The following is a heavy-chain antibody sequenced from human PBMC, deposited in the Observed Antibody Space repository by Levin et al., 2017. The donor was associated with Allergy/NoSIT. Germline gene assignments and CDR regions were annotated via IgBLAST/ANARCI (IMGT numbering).Heavy chain of an antibody. CDR2: INSDGSSL. V-gene: IGHV3-74*01. CDR1: GFTFSNYW. CDR3: AGVINGYFQY. D-gene: IGHD2-8*01. J-gene: IGHJ4*02. Sequence: AGESLKISCAASGFTFSNYWMHWVRQAPGKGLEWVSRINSDGSSLSYAGSVKGRFTISRDSAKNTLHLQMNSLRAEDTAVYYCAGVINGYFQYWGQGTRVTVSS.